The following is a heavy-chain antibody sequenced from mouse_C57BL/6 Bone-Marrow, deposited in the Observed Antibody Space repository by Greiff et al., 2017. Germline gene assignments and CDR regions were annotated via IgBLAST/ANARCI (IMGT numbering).Heavy chain of an antibody. CDR3: ARLLRSAMDY. D-gene: IGHD1-1*01. CDR2: IYPSDSET. V-gene: IGHV1-61*01. Sequence: QVQLQQPGAELVRPGSSVKLSCKASGYTFTSYWMDWVKQRPGQGLEWIGNIYPSDSETHYNQKFKDKATLTVDKSSSTAYMQLSSLTSEDSAVYYCARLLRSAMDYWGKGTSVTVSS. CDR1: GYTFTSYW. J-gene: IGHJ4*01.